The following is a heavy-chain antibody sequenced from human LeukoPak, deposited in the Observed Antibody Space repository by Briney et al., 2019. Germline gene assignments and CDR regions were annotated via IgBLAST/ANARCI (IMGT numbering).Heavy chain of an antibody. D-gene: IGHD3-10*01. Sequence: PGGSLRLSCAASGFTFSSYEMNWVRQAPGKGLEWVSYISSSGSTTYYADSVKGRFTISRDNAKNSLYLQMNSLRAEDTAVYYCARDLGRKNNYGSGGYWGQGTLVTVSS. V-gene: IGHV3-48*03. CDR1: GFTFSSYE. CDR3: ARDLGRKNNYGSGGY. CDR2: ISSSGSTT. J-gene: IGHJ4*02.